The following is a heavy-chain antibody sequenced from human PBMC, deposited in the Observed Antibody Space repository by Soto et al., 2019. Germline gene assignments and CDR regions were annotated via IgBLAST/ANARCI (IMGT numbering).Heavy chain of an antibody. Sequence: GGSLRLSCSASGFTFSSYAMHWVRQAPGKGLEYVSAISSNGGRTYYADSVKGRFTISRDNSKNTLYLQMSSLRAEDTAVYYCVKGYYYDSSGYYFSAFDIWGQGTMVTVSS. CDR2: ISSNGGRT. CDR3: VKGYYYDSSGYYFSAFDI. D-gene: IGHD3-22*01. V-gene: IGHV3-64D*08. CDR1: GFTFSSYA. J-gene: IGHJ3*02.